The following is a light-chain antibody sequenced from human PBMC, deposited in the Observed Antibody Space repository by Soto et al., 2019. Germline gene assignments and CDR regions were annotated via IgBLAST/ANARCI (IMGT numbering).Light chain of an antibody. V-gene: IGKV3-20*01. CDR2: GTS. Sequence: EIVLTQSPGTLSLSPGERATLSCRASQSLSSSYLAWYQQKPGQAPRLLIYGTSIRATGIPDRFSGTESGTEFTLTISRLEPEDFAVYYCQQYGSSLITFGQGTRLEIK. CDR3: QQYGSSLIT. J-gene: IGKJ5*01. CDR1: QSLSSSY.